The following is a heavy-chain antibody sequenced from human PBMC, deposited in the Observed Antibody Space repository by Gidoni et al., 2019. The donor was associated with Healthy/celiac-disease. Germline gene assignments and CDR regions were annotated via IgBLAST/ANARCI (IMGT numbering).Heavy chain of an antibody. J-gene: IGHJ4*02. Sequence: EVQLLESGGGLVQPGGSLRLSCAASGFPFSSYAMSWVRQAPGKGLEWVSAISGSGCSTYYADSVKGRFTISRDNSKNTLYLQMNSLRAEDTVVYYCAKEDRFWSGYLPYYWGQGTLVTVSS. V-gene: IGHV3-23*01. D-gene: IGHD3-3*01. CDR3: AKEDRFWSGYLPYY. CDR1: GFPFSSYA. CDR2: ISGSGCST.